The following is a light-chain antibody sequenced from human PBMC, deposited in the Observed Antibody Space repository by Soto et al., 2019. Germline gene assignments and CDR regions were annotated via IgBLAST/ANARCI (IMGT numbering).Light chain of an antibody. Sequence: EIVLTQSPVTLSVSPGERATVSCRASQSVRNNLNWYQKKPGQAPRLLIHGAFTRATGIPARFSGSGSGKAFTLTISSLQSEDFAVYFGQQYDNWPQYTFGQGTKVEVK. CDR3: QQYDNWPQYT. CDR2: GAF. V-gene: IGKV3-15*01. J-gene: IGKJ2*01. CDR1: QSVRNN.